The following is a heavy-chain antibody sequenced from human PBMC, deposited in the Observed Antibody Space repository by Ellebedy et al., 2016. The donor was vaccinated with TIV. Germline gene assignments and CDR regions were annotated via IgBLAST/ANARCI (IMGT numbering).Heavy chain of an antibody. CDR3: ARGFDGGFDI. CDR2: IYPYSGGT. D-gene: IGHD3-9*01. V-gene: IGHV1-2*02. CDR1: GYTFTAYH. Sequence: ASVKVSCKASGYTFTAYHIHWVRQAPGQGLEWMGWIYPYSGGTNYAPKFQGRVTMTRDTSINTGYMEMSSLTSDDTAVYYCARGFDGGFDIWGQGTMVTVSS. J-gene: IGHJ3*02.